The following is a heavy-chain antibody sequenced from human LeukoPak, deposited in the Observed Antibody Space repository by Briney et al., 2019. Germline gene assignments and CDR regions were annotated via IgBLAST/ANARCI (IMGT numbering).Heavy chain of an antibody. D-gene: IGHD6-6*01. CDR1: GFTVTSNY. V-gene: IGHV3-53*01. CDR3: ARDLGSSSGTVED. CDR2: ILGSGDT. Sequence: GGSLRLSCAASGFTVTSNYMSWVRQAPGKGLEWVSIILGSGDTCYADSVKGRFTISRDNSKNTLYLQMNSLRAEDTAVYYCARDLGSSSGTVEDWGQGTLVTVSS. J-gene: IGHJ4*02.